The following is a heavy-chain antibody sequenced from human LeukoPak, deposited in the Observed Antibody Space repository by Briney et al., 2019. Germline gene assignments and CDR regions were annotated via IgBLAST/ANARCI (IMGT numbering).Heavy chain of an antibody. V-gene: IGHV1-18*01. D-gene: IGHD2-15*01. CDR3: AREAYCSGGSCYSEGRTSSDY. J-gene: IGHJ4*02. Sequence: ASVKVSCKASGYTFTSYGISWVRQAPGQGLEWMGWISAYNGNTNYAQKLQGRVTMTTDTSTSTAYMELRSLRSDDTAVYYCAREAYCSGGSCYSEGRTSSDYWGQGTLVTVSS. CDR2: ISAYNGNT. CDR1: GYTFTSYG.